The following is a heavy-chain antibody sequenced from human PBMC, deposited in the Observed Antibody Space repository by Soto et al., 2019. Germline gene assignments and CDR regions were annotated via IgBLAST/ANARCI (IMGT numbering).Heavy chain of an antibody. D-gene: IGHD3-3*01. Sequence: QITLNESGPTVVKPTEPLTLTCTFSGFSLTTSGVGVGWVRQSPGKVPEWLAIIYWDDDKRYSTSLKSKLTITNDTSKTLVVLTMATLDPEATATYFCAHRVLRAVFGLVTTTAIYFDFWGQGTPVVVSS. J-gene: IGHJ4*02. CDR1: GFSLTTSGVG. CDR2: IYWDDDK. CDR3: AHRVLRAVFGLVTTTAIYFDF. V-gene: IGHV2-5*02.